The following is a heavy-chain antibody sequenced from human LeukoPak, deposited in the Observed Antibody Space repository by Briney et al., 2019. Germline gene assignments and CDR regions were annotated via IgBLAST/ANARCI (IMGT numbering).Heavy chain of an antibody. J-gene: IGHJ3*01. CDR2: GSTFNGHR. D-gene: IGHD1-26*01. CDR1: GYTFTDYG. Sequence: ASVKVSCKASGYTFTDYGIHWVRQAPGQGLEWTSWGSTFNGHRLYGQRFQGRVTMTTDPSTTTVYMEPTRLTSDDTALYYCARDAVGARAFDVWGQGTMVTVSS. CDR3: ARDAVGARAFDV. V-gene: IGHV1-18*01.